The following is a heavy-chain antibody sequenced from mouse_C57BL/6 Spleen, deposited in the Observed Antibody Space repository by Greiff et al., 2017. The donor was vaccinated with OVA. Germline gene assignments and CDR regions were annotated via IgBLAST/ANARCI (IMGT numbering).Heavy chain of an antibody. CDR2: IDPSDSYT. CDR1: GYTFTSYW. CDR3: ARGLGYAMDY. D-gene: IGHD3-3*01. J-gene: IGHJ4*01. Sequence: QVQLQQPGAELVMPGASVKLSCKASGYTFTSYWMHWVKQRPGQGLEWIGEIDPSDSYTNYTQKFKGKSTLTVDKSSSTAYMQLSSLTSEDSAVYYCARGLGYAMDYWGQGTSVTVSS. V-gene: IGHV1-69*01.